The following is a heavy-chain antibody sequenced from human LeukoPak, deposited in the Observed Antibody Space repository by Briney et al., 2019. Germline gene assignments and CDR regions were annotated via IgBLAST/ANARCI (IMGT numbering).Heavy chain of an antibody. CDR3: AKRASGSGTSLYYFDY. D-gene: IGHD3-10*01. J-gene: IGHJ4*02. CDR1: GFTFSSYA. Sequence: PGGSLRLSCAASGFTFSSYAMSWLRQAPGKGLEWVSVISNSGGSAFYADSVKGRFTISRDNSKNMLYLQMNSLRAEDTAVYYCAKRASGSGTSLYYFDYWGQGTLVTVSS. CDR2: ISNSGGSA. V-gene: IGHV3-23*01.